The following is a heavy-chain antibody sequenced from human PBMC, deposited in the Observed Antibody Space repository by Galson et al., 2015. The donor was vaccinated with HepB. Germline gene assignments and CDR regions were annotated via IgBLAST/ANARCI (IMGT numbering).Heavy chain of an antibody. D-gene: IGHD3-10*01. V-gene: IGHV3-64D*06. CDR1: GFTFSSYA. CDR2: ISSNGGST. J-gene: IGHJ6*02. CDR3: AREVTMVRGVITETYYYGMDV. Sequence: SLRLSCAASGFTFSSYAMHWVRQAPGKGLEYVSAISSNGGSTYYADSVKGRFTISRDNSKNTLYLQMSSLRAEDTAVYYCAREVTMVRGVITETYYYGMDVWGQGTTVTVSS.